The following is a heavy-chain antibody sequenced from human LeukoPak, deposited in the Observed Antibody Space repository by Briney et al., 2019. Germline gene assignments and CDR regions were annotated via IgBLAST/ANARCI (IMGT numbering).Heavy chain of an antibody. CDR3: ARRKGYNWNDLEDYYGMDV. CDR2: ISAYNGNT. V-gene: IGHV1-18*01. J-gene: IGHJ6*02. D-gene: IGHD1-1*01. CDR1: GYTFTSYG. Sequence: ASVKVSCKASGYTFTSYGISWVRQAPGQGLEWMGWISAYNGNTNYAQKLQGSVTMTTDTSTSTAYMELRSLRSDDTAVYYCARRKGYNWNDLEDYYGMDVWGQGTTVTVSS.